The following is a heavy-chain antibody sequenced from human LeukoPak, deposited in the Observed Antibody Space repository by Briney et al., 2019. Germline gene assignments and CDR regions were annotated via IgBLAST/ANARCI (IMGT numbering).Heavy chain of an antibody. CDR2: IYYSGTT. J-gene: IGHJ6*02. CDR3: ARVLRFLEWSHYYYYGMDV. Sequence: SETLSLTCTVSGGSLSSFYWSWIRQSPGKGLEWIGYIYYSGTTNYNPSLKSRVTISVDTSKNQFSLKLSSVTAADTAVYYCARVLRFLEWSHYYYYGMDVWGQGTTVTVSS. CDR1: GGSLSSFY. V-gene: IGHV4-59*12. D-gene: IGHD3-3*01.